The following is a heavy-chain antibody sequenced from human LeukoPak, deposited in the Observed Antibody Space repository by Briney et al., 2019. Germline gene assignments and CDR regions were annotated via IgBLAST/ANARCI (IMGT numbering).Heavy chain of an antibody. V-gene: IGHV4-4*07. CDR3: ARDWIPYGGNPRYFDL. CDR2: IYTSGST. CDR1: GGSISSYY. Sequence: SETLSLTCTVSGGSISSYYWSWIRQPAGKGLEWIGRIYTSGSTNYNPSLKSRVTMSIDTSKNQFSLKLSSVTAADTAVYYCARDWIPYGGNPRYFDLWGRGTLVTVSS. J-gene: IGHJ2*01. D-gene: IGHD4-23*01.